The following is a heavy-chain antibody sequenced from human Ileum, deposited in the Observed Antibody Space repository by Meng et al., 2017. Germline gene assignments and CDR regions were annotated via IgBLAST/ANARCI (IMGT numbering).Heavy chain of an antibody. CDR1: GDSVSSNLAA. V-gene: IGHV6-1*01. CDR2: AYYRSKWYH. D-gene: IGHD3-16*01. J-gene: IGHJ4*02. CDR3: AIELGQYFDS. Sequence: VRLQQSGPRRVKPTPTLSPTCSSSGDSVSSNLAAWTWIRQSPSRGLEWLGRAYYRSKWYHHYGESLKSRLTINPDTSKNQFSLQLNSVSPEDTAVYYCAIELGQYFDSWGQGTLVTVSS.